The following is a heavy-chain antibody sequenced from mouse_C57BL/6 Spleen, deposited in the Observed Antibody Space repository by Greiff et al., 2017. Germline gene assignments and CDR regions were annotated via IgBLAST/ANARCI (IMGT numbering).Heavy chain of an antibody. V-gene: IGHV1-66*01. J-gene: IGHJ3*01. Sequence: QVQLKQSGPELVKPGASVKISCKASGYSFTSYYIHWVKQRPGQGLEWIGWIYPGSGNTKYNEKFKGKATLTADTSSSTAYMQLSSLTSEDSAVYYCASLHYYGSSSFAYWGQGTLVTVSA. CDR3: ASLHYYGSSSFAY. CDR1: GYSFTSYY. D-gene: IGHD1-1*01. CDR2: IYPGSGNT.